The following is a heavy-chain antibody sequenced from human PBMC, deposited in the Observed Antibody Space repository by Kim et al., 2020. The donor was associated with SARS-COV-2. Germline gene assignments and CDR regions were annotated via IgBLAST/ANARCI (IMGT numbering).Heavy chain of an antibody. CDR2: IYYSGST. CDR1: GGSISSGGYY. Sequence: SETLSLTCTVSGGSISSGGYYWSWIRQHPGKGLEWIGYIYYSGSTYYNPSLKSRVTISVDTSKNQFSLKLSSVTAADTAVYYCARGGVGGGSYLPFDYWGQGTLVTVSS. CDR3: ARGGVGGGSYLPFDY. D-gene: IGHD1-26*01. V-gene: IGHV4-31*03. J-gene: IGHJ4*02.